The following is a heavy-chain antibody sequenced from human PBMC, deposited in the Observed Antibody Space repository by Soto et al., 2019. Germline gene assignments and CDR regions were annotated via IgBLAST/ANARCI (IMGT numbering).Heavy chain of an antibody. J-gene: IGHJ6*03. CDR3: ARDGPRGDFFGGYYYYYMDV. CDR2: IYYSGNT. V-gene: IGHV4-59*01. Sequence: PSETLSLTCTVSGVSISRYYWSWIRQPPGKGLEWIGYIYYSGNTNYNPSLKSRVTISVDTSKNQFSLKLSSVTAADTAVYYCARDGPRGDFFGGYYYYYMDVWGKGTTVTVSS. D-gene: IGHD2-21*02. CDR1: GVSISRYY.